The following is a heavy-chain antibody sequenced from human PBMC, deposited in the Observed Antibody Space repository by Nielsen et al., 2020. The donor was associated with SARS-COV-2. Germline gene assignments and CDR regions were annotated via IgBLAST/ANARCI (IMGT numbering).Heavy chain of an antibody. CDR2: TYYRSKWYN. Sequence: SETLSLTCAISGDIVSSNSAAWNWIRQSPSRGLEWLGRTYYRSKWYNDYAVSVKSRITINPDTSKNQFSLQLNSVTPEDTAVYYCARWGPIIAAADEYYYYYMDVWGKGTTVTVSS. D-gene: IGHD6-13*01. J-gene: IGHJ6*03. CDR3: ARWGPIIAAADEYYYYYMDV. V-gene: IGHV6-1*01. CDR1: GDIVSSNSAA.